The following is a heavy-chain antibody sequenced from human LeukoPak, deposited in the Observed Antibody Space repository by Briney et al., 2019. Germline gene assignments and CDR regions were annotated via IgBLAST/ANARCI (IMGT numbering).Heavy chain of an antibody. D-gene: IGHD2-2*01. CDR2: ISYDGSNK. CDR1: GFTFSSYA. J-gene: IGHJ4*02. Sequence: GGSLRLSCAASGFTFSSYAMHWVRQAPGKGLEWVAVISYDGSNKYYADSVKGRFTISRDNSKNTLYLQMNSLRAEDTAVYYCARDRSGYCSSTSCYTPTFDYWGQGTLVTVSS. V-gene: IGHV3-30-3*01. CDR3: ARDRSGYCSSTSCYTPTFDY.